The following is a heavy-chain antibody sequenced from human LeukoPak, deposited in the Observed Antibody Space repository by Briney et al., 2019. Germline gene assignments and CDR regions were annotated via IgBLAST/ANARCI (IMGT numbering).Heavy chain of an antibody. CDR2: INPNSGGT. V-gene: IGHV1-2*02. Sequence: GASVKVSCKASGYTFTGYYMHWVRQAPGQGLEWMGWINPNSGGTNYAQKFQGRVTMTRDTSISTAYMELSRLRSDDTAVYYCARDLGYNWNDGGSDYWGQGTLVTVSS. D-gene: IGHD1-1*01. CDR3: ARDLGYNWNDGGSDY. J-gene: IGHJ4*02. CDR1: GYTFTGYY.